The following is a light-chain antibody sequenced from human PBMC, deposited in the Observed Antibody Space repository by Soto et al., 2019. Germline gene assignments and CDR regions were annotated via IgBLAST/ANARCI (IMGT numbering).Light chain of an antibody. CDR1: SSNIGIKT. V-gene: IGLV1-44*01. Sequence: QSVLTQPPSASGTPGQRVTISCSGSSSNIGIKTVNWYQQLPGTAPRLLIYSDNRRASGVPDRFSGSRTGTSASLAISGLQSEDEADYYCSAWDDSLNGRLFGTRTKLTVL. J-gene: IGLJ1*01. CDR2: SDN. CDR3: SAWDDSLNGRL.